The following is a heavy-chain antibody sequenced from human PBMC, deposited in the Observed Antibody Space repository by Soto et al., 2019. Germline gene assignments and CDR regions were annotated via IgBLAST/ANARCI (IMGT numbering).Heavy chain of an antibody. V-gene: IGHV3-23*01. Sequence: EVQLLESGGGLVQPGGSLRLSCAASGFAFSSHAMNWVRQAPGKGLEWVSGISGSGGRTYYADSVKGRFTISRDNSKNTLDLHMNSLRAEDTAVYYCAKGRYSYDSSGHDYWGLGTLVTVSS. J-gene: IGHJ4*02. CDR3: AKGRYSYDSSGHDY. CDR2: ISGSGGRT. CDR1: GFAFSSHA. D-gene: IGHD3-22*01.